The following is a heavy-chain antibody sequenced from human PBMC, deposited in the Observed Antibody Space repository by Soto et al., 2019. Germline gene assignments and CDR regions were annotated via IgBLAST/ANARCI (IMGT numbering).Heavy chain of an antibody. CDR1: GGSISSSY. Sequence: WETLSLTCTVSGGSISSSYWSWIRQPPGKGLEWIGYIYDSGSTYYNSSLKSRVTMSVDTSKNQFSLNLSSVTAADTAVYYCAGQLIYWGQGTPVTVSS. CDR3: AGQLIY. J-gene: IGHJ4*02. CDR2: IYDSGST. D-gene: IGHD6-13*01. V-gene: IGHV4-59*08.